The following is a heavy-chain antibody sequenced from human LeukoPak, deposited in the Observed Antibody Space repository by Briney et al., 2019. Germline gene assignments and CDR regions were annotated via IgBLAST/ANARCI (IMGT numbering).Heavy chain of an antibody. CDR1: GGSFSGYY. D-gene: IGHD3-22*01. J-gene: IGHJ4*02. CDR2: INHSGST. CDR3: ARVWAYYYDSSGSHVDY. Sequence: SETLSLTCAVYGGSFSGYYWSWIRQPPGKGLEWIGEINHSGSTNYNPSLKSRVTISVDTSKNPFSLKLSSVTAADTAVYYCARVWAYYYDSSGSHVDYWGQGTLVTVSS. V-gene: IGHV4-34*01.